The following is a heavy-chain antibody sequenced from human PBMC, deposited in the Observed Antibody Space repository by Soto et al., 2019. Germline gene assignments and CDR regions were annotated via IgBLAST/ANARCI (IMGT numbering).Heavy chain of an antibody. V-gene: IGHV4-59*01. CDR1: GGSISSYY. CDR3: ARAVATFYYYMDV. Sequence: ETLSLTCTVSGGSISSYYWSWIRQPPGKGLEWIGYIYYSGSTNYNPSLKSRVTISVDTSKNQFSLKLSSVTAADTAVYYCARAVATFYYYMDVWGKGTTVTVSS. D-gene: IGHD5-12*01. J-gene: IGHJ6*03. CDR2: IYYSGST.